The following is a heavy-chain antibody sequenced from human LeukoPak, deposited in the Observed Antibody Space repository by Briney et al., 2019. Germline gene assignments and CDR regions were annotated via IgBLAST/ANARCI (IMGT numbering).Heavy chain of an antibody. CDR1: GITFSSYW. J-gene: IGHJ3*02. D-gene: IGHD6-13*01. V-gene: IGHV3-74*01. Sequence: PGGSLRLSCAASGITFSSYWMDWVRQAPGKGLVWVSRINVDGSSTSYADSVKGRFTLSRDNAKNTLYLQMNSLRAEDTAVYYCGRDFIAAAGIDAFDIWGQGTMVTVSS. CDR2: INVDGSST. CDR3: GRDFIAAAGIDAFDI.